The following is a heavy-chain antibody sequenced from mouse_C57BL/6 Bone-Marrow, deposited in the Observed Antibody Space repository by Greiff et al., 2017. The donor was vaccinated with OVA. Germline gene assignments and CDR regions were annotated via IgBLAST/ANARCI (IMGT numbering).Heavy chain of an antibody. CDR2: IDPSDSYT. V-gene: IGHV1-69*01. D-gene: IGHD2-5*01. Sequence: QVQLQQPGAELVMPGASVKLSCKASGYTFTSYWMHWVKQRPGQGLEWIGEIDPSDSYTNYNQKFKGKSTLPVDKSSSTAYMQLSSLTSEDSAVYYCARGGPTYYSNYLYYFDDWGQGTTLTVSS. CDR3: ARGGPTYYSNYLYYFDD. CDR1: GYTFTSYW. J-gene: IGHJ2*01.